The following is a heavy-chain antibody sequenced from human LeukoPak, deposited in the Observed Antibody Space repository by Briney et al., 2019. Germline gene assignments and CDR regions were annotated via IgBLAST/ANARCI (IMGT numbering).Heavy chain of an antibody. CDR1: GFTFSSYS. Sequence: GGSLRLSCAASGFTFSSYSMNWVRQAPGKGLEWVSAISGSGGSTYYADSVKGRFTISRDNSKNTLYLQMNSLRAEDTAVYYCTSGGWRDGYNSVPFDYWGQGTLVTVSS. CDR3: TSGGWRDGYNSVPFDY. D-gene: IGHD5-24*01. CDR2: ISGSGGST. V-gene: IGHV3-23*01. J-gene: IGHJ4*02.